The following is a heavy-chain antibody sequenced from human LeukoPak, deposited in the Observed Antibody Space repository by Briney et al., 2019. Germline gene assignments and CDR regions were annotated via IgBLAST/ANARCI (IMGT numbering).Heavy chain of an antibody. CDR3: ARDRCSSTSCYFEWDY. D-gene: IGHD2-2*01. J-gene: IGHJ4*02. V-gene: IGHV1-69*04. CDR2: IIPILGIA. Sequence: VASVKVSCKASGYTFTGYYMHWVRQAPGQGLEWMGRIIPILGIANYAQKFQGRVTITADKSTSTAYMELSSLRSEDTAVYYCARDRCSSTSCYFEWDYWGQGTLVTVSS. CDR1: GYTFTGYY.